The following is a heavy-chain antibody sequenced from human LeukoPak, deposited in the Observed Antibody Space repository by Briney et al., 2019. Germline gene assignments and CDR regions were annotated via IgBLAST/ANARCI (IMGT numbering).Heavy chain of an antibody. CDR3: ARAYYDSSGYQRSYFDY. V-gene: IGHV1-69*04. D-gene: IGHD3-22*01. CDR2: IIPILGIA. J-gene: IGHJ4*02. Sequence: GASVKVSCKASGGTFSSYAISWVRQAPGQGLEWMGRIIPILGIANYAQKFQGRVTITADKPTSTAYMELSSLRSEDTAVYYCARAYYDSSGYQRSYFDYWGQGTLVTVSS. CDR1: GGTFSSYA.